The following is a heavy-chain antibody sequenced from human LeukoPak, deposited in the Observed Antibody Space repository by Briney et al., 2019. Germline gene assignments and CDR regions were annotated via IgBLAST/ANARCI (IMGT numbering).Heavy chain of an antibody. V-gene: IGHV3-23*01. CDR3: AKDPSLTVADPQLYNWFDP. CDR2: ISGSGGST. D-gene: IGHD4-11*01. Sequence: PGGSLRLSCAASGFTFSSYAMSWVRQAPGKGLEWVSAISGSGGSTYYADSVKGRFTISRDNSKNTLYLQMNSLRAEDTAVYYCAKDPSLTVADPQLYNWFDPWGQGTLVTVSS. J-gene: IGHJ5*02. CDR1: GFTFSSYA.